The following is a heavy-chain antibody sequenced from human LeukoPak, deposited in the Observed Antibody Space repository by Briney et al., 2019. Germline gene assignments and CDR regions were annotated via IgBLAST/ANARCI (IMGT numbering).Heavy chain of an antibody. D-gene: IGHD1-1*01. CDR3: VRTIGTTVFDY. CDR1: GFTFSSYS. V-gene: IGHV3-74*01. J-gene: IGHJ4*02. Sequence: PGGSLRLSCAASGFTFSSYSMHWVRQAPGKGLVWVSRINGDGSSTNYADSVKGRFTISRDNAKNTLSLQMNSLRAEDTAVYYCVRTIGTTVFDYWGQGNLVTVSS. CDR2: INGDGSST.